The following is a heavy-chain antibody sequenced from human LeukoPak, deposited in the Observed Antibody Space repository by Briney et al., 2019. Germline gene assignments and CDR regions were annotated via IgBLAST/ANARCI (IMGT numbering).Heavy chain of an antibody. CDR2: IIPILGIA. V-gene: IGHV1-69*04. Sequence: SVKVSCKASGYTFTSYGISWVRQAPGQGLEWMGRIIPILGIANYAQKFQGRVTITADKSTSTAYMELSSLRSEDTAVYYCARVVTTAEIWGQGTLVTVSS. J-gene: IGHJ4*02. CDR3: ARVVTTAEI. D-gene: IGHD4-17*01. CDR1: GYTFTSYG.